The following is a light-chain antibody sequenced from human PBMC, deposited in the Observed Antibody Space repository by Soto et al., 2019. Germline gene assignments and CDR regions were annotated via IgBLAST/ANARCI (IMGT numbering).Light chain of an antibody. CDR2: KVS. Sequence: DVVRTQSPLCRPVTLGQPASISCRSSQSLIHSDGGTYLNWIQQRPGQSPRRLIYKVSDRDSGVPDRCTGRGSGTDFTLKISRVEAEDVGVYYCMQGTHWPWTFGQGTEVEIK. V-gene: IGKV2-30*02. CDR1: QSLIHSDGGTY. J-gene: IGKJ1*01. CDR3: MQGTHWPWT.